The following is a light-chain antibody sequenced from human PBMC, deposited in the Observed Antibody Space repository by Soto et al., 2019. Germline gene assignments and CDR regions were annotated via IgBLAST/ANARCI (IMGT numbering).Light chain of an antibody. J-gene: IGKJ1*01. CDR2: WAS. Sequence: DIVMTQSPDSLAVSLGERATINCKSSQSVLYSPNNKNYLAWYQQKPGQPPKLLIYWASTRESGVPDRFSGSGSGTDFTLTNSSLQAEDGAFYYCEQYHSAPQSFGQGTKVEIK. CDR3: EQYHSAPQS. V-gene: IGKV4-1*01. CDR1: QSVLYSPNNKNY.